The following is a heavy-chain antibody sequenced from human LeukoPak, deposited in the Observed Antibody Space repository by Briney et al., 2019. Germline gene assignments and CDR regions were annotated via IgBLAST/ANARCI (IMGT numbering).Heavy chain of an antibody. CDR1: GITLSNYG. CDR3: AKRGVVIRVILVGFHKEAYYYDS. CDR2: ISGSGGST. V-gene: IGHV3-23*01. D-gene: IGHD3-22*01. J-gene: IGHJ4*02. Sequence: GGSLRLACAVSGITLSNYGMSWVRQAPGKGLEWVAGISGSGGSTTYADAVKGRFTISRDNPKNTLYLHMKNLRAEDTAVYFCAKRGVVIRVILVGFHKEAYYYDSWGQGALVTVSS.